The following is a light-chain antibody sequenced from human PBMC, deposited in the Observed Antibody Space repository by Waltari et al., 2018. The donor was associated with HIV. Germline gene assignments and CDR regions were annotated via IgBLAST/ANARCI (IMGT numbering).Light chain of an antibody. CDR2: RNN. V-gene: IGLV1-47*01. CDR1: GTIISRMI. CDR3: AAWDDSLL. Sequence: QSVLTLPPSVWRIHGQTLTISWSAPGTIISRMIASWYHQHPGTAPNYQLTRNNQRPSGVPARFSGAKSGTSASLAIRALRSEDEADYYCAAWDDSLLFGGGTKLTVL. J-gene: IGLJ2*01.